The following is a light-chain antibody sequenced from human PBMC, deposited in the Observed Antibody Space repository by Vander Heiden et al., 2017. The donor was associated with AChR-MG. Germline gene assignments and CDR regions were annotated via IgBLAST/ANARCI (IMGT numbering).Light chain of an antibody. V-gene: IGKV1-5*03. CDR1: RTDNRW. CDR2: ETY. Sequence: DIPMPQPLHTLSAPAGDRVTISCRASRTDNRWLALYQQKPGKAPKLLISETYSLESGVPSRFSGSGSGTDFTLTISSLQPDDFATYYCQQYNSFSWTFGQGTKVEIK. CDR3: QQYNSFSWT. J-gene: IGKJ1*01.